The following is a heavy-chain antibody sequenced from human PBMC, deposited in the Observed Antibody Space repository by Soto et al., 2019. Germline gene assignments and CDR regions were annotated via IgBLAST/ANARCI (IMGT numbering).Heavy chain of an antibody. CDR3: TRYDFWSGYPPVFDP. D-gene: IGHD3-3*01. V-gene: IGHV3-49*04. Sequence: PGGSLRLSCTASGFTFGDYAMSWVRQAPGKGLEWVGFIRSKAHGGTTEYAASVKGRFTISRDDSKSIAYLQMNSLKTEDTAVYYCTRYDFWSGYPPVFDPWGQGTLVTVSS. J-gene: IGHJ5*02. CDR2: IRSKAHGGTT. CDR1: GFTFGDYA.